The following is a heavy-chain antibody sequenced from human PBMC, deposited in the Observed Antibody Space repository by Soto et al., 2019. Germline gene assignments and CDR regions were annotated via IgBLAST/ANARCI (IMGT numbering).Heavy chain of an antibody. CDR1: GDGVSSNSAA. Sequence: SQSLSLTCAISGDGVSSNSAAWNWIRQSPSRGLEWLGRTYYRSKWYNDYAVSVKSRITINPDTSKNQFSLQLNSVTPEDTAVYYCARVADNWNDVGYYYGMDVWGRGTTVTVSS. CDR2: TYYRSKWYN. CDR3: ARVADNWNDVGYYYGMDV. J-gene: IGHJ6*02. V-gene: IGHV6-1*01. D-gene: IGHD1-20*01.